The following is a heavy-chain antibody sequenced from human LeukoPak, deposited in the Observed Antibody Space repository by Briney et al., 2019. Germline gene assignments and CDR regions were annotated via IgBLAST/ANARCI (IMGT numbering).Heavy chain of an antibody. CDR1: GFTFSSYA. CDR2: ISGSGRST. CDR3: AKGAAYYYYGMDV. D-gene: IGHD2-15*01. V-gene: IGHV3-23*01. J-gene: IGHJ6*02. Sequence: GGSLRLSCAASGFTFSSYAMSWVRQAPGKGLEWVSAISGSGRSTYYADSVKGRFTISRDNSKSTLYLQMNSLKAEDTAVYYCAKGAAYYYYGMDVWGQGTTVTVSS.